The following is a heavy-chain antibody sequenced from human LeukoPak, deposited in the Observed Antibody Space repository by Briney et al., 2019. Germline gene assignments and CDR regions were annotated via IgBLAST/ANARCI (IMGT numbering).Heavy chain of an antibody. D-gene: IGHD6-13*01. CDR2: IKQDGSDK. V-gene: IGHV3-7*02. Sequence: GGSLRLSCAASGFTFSSYWMTWVRQAPGKGLEWVASIKQDGSDKYYVDSVKGRFTISRDNAKNSLYLQMNNLRDEDTAVYYCARGGSSCFDSWGQGTLVTVSS. J-gene: IGHJ4*02. CDR3: ARGGSSCFDS. CDR1: GFTFSSYW.